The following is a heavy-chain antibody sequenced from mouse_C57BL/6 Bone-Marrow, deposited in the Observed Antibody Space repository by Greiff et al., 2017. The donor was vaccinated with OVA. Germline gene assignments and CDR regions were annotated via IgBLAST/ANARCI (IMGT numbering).Heavy chain of an antibody. CDR1: GFTFSDYY. CDR3: ARRDGYLAWFAY. J-gene: IGHJ3*01. Sequence: EVKLMESGGGLVQPGGSLKLSCAASGFTFSDYYMYWVRQTPEKRLEWVAYISNGGGSTYYPDTVKGRFTISRDNAKNTLYLQMSRLKSEDTAMYYCARRDGYLAWFAYWGQGTLVTVSA. V-gene: IGHV5-12*01. D-gene: IGHD2-3*01. CDR2: ISNGGGST.